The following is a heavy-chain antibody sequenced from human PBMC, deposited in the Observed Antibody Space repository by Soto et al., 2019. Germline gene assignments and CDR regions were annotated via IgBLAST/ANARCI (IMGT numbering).Heavy chain of an antibody. CDR1: GGSISSYY. CDR2: IYTSGST. CDR3: ARDRPQRMKYCTNGVCYSDAFDI. J-gene: IGHJ3*02. Sequence: QVQLQESGPGLVKPSETLSLTCTVSGGSISSYYWSWIRQPAGKGLEWIGRIYTSGSTNYNPSLKSRGTMSVDTSKNQFSLKLSSVTAADTAVYYCARDRPQRMKYCTNGVCYSDAFDIWGQGTMVTVSS. V-gene: IGHV4-4*07. D-gene: IGHD2-8*01.